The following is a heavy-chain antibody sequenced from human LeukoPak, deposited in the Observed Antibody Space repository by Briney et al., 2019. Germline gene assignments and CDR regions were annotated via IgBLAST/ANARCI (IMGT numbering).Heavy chain of an antibody. J-gene: IGHJ4*02. Sequence: ASVKVSCKASGYTFTSYGISWVRQAPGQGLEWMGWISAYNGNTNYAQKLQGRVTMTTDTSTSTAYMELRSLRSDDTAVYYCARGYYDFWSGYYLYWGQGTLVTVSS. CDR3: ARGYYDFWSGYYLY. CDR2: ISAYNGNT. V-gene: IGHV1-18*01. CDR1: GYTFTSYG. D-gene: IGHD3-3*01.